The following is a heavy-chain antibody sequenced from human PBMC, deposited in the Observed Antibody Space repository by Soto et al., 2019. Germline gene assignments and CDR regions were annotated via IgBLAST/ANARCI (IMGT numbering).Heavy chain of an antibody. CDR1: GFTVSSNY. CDR2: IYSGGST. D-gene: IGHD2-2*02. V-gene: IGHV3-53*04. Sequence: GGSLRHSCAGSGFTVSSNYMSWVRQAPGKGLEWVSVIYSGGSTYYADSVKGRFTISRHNSKNTLYLQMNSLRAEDTAVDYCARVPRIVVVTAAIPSGGKETLFTV. CDR3: ARVPRIVVVTAAIPS. J-gene: IGHJ4*02.